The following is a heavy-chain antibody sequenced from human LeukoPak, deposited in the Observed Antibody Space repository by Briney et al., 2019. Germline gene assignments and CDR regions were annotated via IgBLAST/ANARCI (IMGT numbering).Heavy chain of an antibody. CDR3: AQDDILTGYPGGWFDP. D-gene: IGHD3-9*01. CDR1: GGTFSSYT. V-gene: IGHV1-69*02. CDR2: IIPILGIA. J-gene: IGHJ5*02. Sequence: ASVKVSCRASGGTFSSYTTSWVRQAPGQGLEWMGRIIPILGIANYAQKFQGRVTITADKSTSTAYMELSSLRSEDTAVYYCAQDDILTGYPGGWFDPWGQGTLVTVSS.